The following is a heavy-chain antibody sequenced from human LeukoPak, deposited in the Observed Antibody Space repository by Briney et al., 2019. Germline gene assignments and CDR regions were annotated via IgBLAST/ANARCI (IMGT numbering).Heavy chain of an antibody. CDR3: AARDSGYIDY. CDR2: IKSDGSYT. V-gene: IGHV3-74*01. Sequence: GGSLRLSCAASGFAFTSSWMHLVRQAPGKGLVWVSRIKSDGSYTNYADSVKGRFTISRDNAKNTVYLQMNSLRVEDTAVYYCAARDSGYIDYWGQGTLVSVSS. CDR1: GFAFTSSW. J-gene: IGHJ4*02. D-gene: IGHD1-26*01.